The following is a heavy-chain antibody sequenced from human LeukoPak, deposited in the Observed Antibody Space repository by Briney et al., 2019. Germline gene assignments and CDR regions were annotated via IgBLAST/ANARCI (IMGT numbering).Heavy chain of an antibody. J-gene: IGHJ6*02. D-gene: IGHD2-2*01. Sequence: PSETLSLTCAVSGGSISSGGYSWSWIRQPPGKGLEWIGYIYHSGSTYDNPSLKSRVTISVDRSKNQFSLKLSSVTAADTAVYYCARGKSCSSTSCYGGYYYYGMDVWGQGTTVTVSS. CDR2: IYHSGST. CDR1: GGSISSGGYS. V-gene: IGHV4-30-2*01. CDR3: ARGKSCSSTSCYGGYYYYGMDV.